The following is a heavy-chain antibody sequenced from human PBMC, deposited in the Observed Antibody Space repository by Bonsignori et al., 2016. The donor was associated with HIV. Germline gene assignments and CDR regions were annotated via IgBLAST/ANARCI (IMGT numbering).Heavy chain of an antibody. Sequence: QVQLVQSGAEVKKPGSSVRVSCKASGDSFRNDGISWLRRAPRQGLEWMGRIIPVFHAATYSQKFLGRVTIIAKLSTSTSYLDLRVVTSDDTAVYYCARLTGESGAYAFDIWGQGTMVTVSS. CDR2: IIPVFHAA. D-gene: IGHD1-26*01. CDR3: ARLTGESGAYAFDI. CDR1: GDSFRNDG. V-gene: IGHV1-69*01. J-gene: IGHJ3*02.